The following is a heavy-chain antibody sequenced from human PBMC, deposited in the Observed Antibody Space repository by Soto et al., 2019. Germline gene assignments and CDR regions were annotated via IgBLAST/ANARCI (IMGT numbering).Heavy chain of an antibody. CDR2: IKSKTDGETT. Sequence: GGSLRLSCAASGFTFKVAWMSWVRQTPGKGLEWVGQIKSKTDGETTDHAAPVKGRFTISRDDSENKLYLQMNSLKTEDTAVYYCTTRSAGGGWGQGTLVTVSS. CDR1: GFTFKVAW. V-gene: IGHV3-15*01. J-gene: IGHJ4*02. D-gene: IGHD3-10*01. CDR3: TTRSAGGG.